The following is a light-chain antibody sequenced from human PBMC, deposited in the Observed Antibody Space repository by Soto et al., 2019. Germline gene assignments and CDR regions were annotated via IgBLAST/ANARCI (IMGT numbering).Light chain of an antibody. Sequence: SVLTQPASVSGSPGQSITISCTGTSSDVGGYSYVSWYQQHPGKAPKLMIYEVSNRPSGVSDRFSGSKSGNTASLTISGLQPEDEADYYCRSYTSTTSTYVFGTGTKVTVL. CDR3: RSYTSTTSTYV. J-gene: IGLJ1*01. CDR2: EVS. V-gene: IGLV2-14*01. CDR1: SSDVGGYSY.